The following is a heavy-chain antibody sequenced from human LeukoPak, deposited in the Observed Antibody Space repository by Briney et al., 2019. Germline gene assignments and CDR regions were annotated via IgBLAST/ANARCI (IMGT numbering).Heavy chain of an antibody. Sequence: GGSLRLSCSASGFTFGDYAMSWVRQAPGRGLEYVSAISSNGGSTYYADSVKGRFTISRDNSKNTLYLQMSSLRSEDTAVYYCVKNGGYTSGWYGGFFDYWGQGTLVTVSS. D-gene: IGHD6-19*01. V-gene: IGHV3-64D*08. CDR2: ISSNGGST. CDR3: VKNGGYTSGWYGGFFDY. CDR1: GFTFGDYA. J-gene: IGHJ4*02.